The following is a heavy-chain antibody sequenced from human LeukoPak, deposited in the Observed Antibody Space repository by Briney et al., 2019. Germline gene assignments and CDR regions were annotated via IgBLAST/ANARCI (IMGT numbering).Heavy chain of an antibody. D-gene: IGHD6-19*01. CDR3: ARDPIPYSSGGNWFDP. V-gene: IGHV3-7*03. CDR1: GFTFSSYW. Sequence: GGSLRLSCAASGFTFSSYWMSWVRQAPGKGPEWVANIKQDGSEKYYVDSVKGRFTISRDNAKNSLYLQMNSLRAEDTAVYYCARDPIPYSSGGNWFDPWGQGTLVTVSS. CDR2: IKQDGSEK. J-gene: IGHJ5*02.